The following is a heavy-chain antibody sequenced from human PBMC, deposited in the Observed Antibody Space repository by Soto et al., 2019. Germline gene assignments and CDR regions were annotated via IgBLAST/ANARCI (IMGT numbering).Heavy chain of an antibody. V-gene: IGHV1-46*01. D-gene: IGHD6-13*01. CDR3: ARDRGSYSSSWSPYWDY. J-gene: IGHJ4*02. CDR2: INPSGGST. Sequence: ASVKFSCKASGYTFTNYYMHWVRQAPGQGLEWMGIINPSGGSTSYAQKFQGRVTMTRDTSTSTVYMELSSLRSEDTAVYYCARDRGSYSSSWSPYWDYWGQGTLVTVSS. CDR1: GYTFTNYY.